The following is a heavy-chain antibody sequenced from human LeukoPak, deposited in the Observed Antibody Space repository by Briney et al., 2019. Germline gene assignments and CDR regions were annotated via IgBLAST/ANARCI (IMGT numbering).Heavy chain of an antibody. CDR1: GYSFTSYW. D-gene: IGHD3-22*01. J-gene: IGHJ4*02. V-gene: IGHV5-51*01. CDR2: IYPGDSDT. Sequence: GESLKISCRGSGYSFTSYWIGWVRQMPGKGLEWMGIIYPGDSDTRYSPSFQGQVAISADKSISTAYLQWSSLKASDTAMYYCARTSTSYYYDSSVDYWGQGTLVTVSS. CDR3: ARTSTSYYYDSSVDY.